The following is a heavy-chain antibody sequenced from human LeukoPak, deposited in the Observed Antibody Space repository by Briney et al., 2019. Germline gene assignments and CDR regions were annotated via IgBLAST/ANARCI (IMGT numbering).Heavy chain of an antibody. CDR2: IWCDGSNK. D-gene: IGHD3-3*01. CDR1: GFTFSSYG. CDR3: ARGGFWSGYRYYFDY. V-gene: IGHV3-33*01. J-gene: IGHJ4*02. Sequence: PGGSLRLSCAASGFTFSSYGVRWVRQAPGKGLEWVAVIWCDGSNKYYADSVKGRFTISRDNSKNTLYLQMNSLRAEDTAVYYCARGGFWSGYRYYFDYWGQGTLVTVSS.